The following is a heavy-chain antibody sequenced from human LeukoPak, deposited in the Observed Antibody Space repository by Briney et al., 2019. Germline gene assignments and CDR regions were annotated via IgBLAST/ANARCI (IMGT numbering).Heavy chain of an antibody. D-gene: IGHD3-22*01. Sequence: PGGSLRLSCAVSGFTVSSNYMTWVRQAPGKGLEWVSVIYSGGNTYYADSVKGRFTISRDNAKNSLYLQMNSLRAEDTAVYYCARDSYGDSSGYLVAFDIWGQGTMVTVSS. CDR2: IYSGGNT. CDR3: ARDSYGDSSGYLVAFDI. V-gene: IGHV3-53*01. J-gene: IGHJ3*02. CDR1: GFTVSSNY.